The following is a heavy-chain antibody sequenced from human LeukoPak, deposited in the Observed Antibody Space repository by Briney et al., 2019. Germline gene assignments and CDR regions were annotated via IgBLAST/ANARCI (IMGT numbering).Heavy chain of an antibody. D-gene: IGHD5-18*01. CDR1: GGSMKTSGYY. V-gene: IGHV4-39*07. Sequence: PSETLSLTCSVSGGSMKTSGYYWGWIRQPPGKGPEWIGSMFYNEGTYYSPSLRGRVNISVDSSKNQCSLKLRSVTAADTAVYYCARGVQLWLMSQRYFDYWGRGTLVTVSS. CDR3: ARGVQLWLMSQRYFDY. J-gene: IGHJ4*02. CDR2: MFYNEGT.